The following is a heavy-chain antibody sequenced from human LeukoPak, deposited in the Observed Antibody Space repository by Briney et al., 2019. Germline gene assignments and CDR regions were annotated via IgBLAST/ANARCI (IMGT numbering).Heavy chain of an antibody. CDR3: ARAARPKLRFLDFDY. V-gene: IGHV3-48*01. CDR1: GFSFSTYD. Sequence: GGSLRLSCVASGFSFSTYDMNWVRQAPGKGLEWVSYLSSTGGTKYYANSVKGRFTISRDDAKNTLYLQISSLRAEDTAVYYCARAARPKLRFLDFDYWGQGTLLTVSS. J-gene: IGHJ4*02. D-gene: IGHD3-3*01. CDR2: LSSTGGTK.